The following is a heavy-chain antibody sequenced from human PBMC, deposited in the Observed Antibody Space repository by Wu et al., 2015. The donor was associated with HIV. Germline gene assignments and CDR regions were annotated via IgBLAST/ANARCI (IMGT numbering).Heavy chain of an antibody. J-gene: IGHJ1*01. Sequence: QVXLVQSGAEVKEPGASVKVSCKTEYSFSVYYIHWVRQAPGQGLEWMGWINPKTGGTSYAQKFHGRVIMTTDTSISTAYMELHSLRSDDGALYFCARELAYCVGDTCPLFFYWGQGTLVTVSS. V-gene: IGHV1-2*02. D-gene: IGHD2-21*01. CDR1: EYSFSVYY. CDR2: INPKTGGT. CDR3: ARELAYCVGDTCPLFFY.